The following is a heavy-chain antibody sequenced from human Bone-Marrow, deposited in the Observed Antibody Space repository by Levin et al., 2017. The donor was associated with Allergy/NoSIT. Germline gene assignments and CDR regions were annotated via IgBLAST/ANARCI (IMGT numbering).Heavy chain of an antibody. CDR2: ITSNGDST. J-gene: IGHJ4*02. D-gene: IGHD2-2*01. Sequence: AGGSLRLSCSASGFSFSSYAMYWVRQAPGKGLEYVSVITSNGDSTYYADPVKGRFTISRDNSRNTMFLQMSSLRAEDTAVYYCVKGSPTILDYFDYWGQGTLVTVSS. CDR1: GFSFSSYA. CDR3: VKGSPTILDYFDY. V-gene: IGHV3-64D*06.